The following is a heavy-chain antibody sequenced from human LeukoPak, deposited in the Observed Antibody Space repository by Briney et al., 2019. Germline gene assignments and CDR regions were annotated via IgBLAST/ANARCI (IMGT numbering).Heavy chain of an antibody. CDR3: ARASGVLPSFECANWFYI. V-gene: IGHV4-39*01. Sequence: SETLSLTCTVSGGSIRTSDYYGAWGRQPPGRGLGWVETLHYSGSTFSKPPRKSRLSVSAVTSRNHLCTKPRSVPGAGPAVYFRARASGVLPSFECANWFYIWGQGSLVSVSS. CDR2: LHYSGST. CDR1: GGSIRTSDYY. D-gene: IGHD3-9*01. J-gene: IGHJ5*02.